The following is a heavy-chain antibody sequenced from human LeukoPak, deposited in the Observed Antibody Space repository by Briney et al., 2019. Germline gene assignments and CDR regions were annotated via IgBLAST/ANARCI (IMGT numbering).Heavy chain of an antibody. CDR3: ARGSAAGTPDY. V-gene: IGHV3-21*04. Sequence: GGSLRLSCAASGFTFSSYSMNWVRQAPGKGLEWVSSISSSSSYIYYADSVKGLFTISRDNAKNSLYLQMNSLRAEDTAVYYCARGSAAGTPDYWGQGTLVTVSS. CDR2: ISSSSSYI. J-gene: IGHJ4*02. D-gene: IGHD6-13*01. CDR1: GFTFSSYS.